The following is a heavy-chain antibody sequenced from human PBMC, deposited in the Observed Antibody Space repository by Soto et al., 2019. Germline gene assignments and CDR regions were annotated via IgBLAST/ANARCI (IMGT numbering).Heavy chain of an antibody. J-gene: IGHJ3*02. V-gene: IGHV1-69*02. CDR2: VIPIIGEG. Sequence: QVQLVQSGAEVKEPGSSVKVSCKVSGGTFSSQTINWVRQVPGQGLEWMGSVIPIIGEGKYAQSFLGRVTITADSSTSTAYMELSSLRPENTAVYYCAGPAVNDLDADSSAFDIWGQGTMVTVSS. D-gene: IGHD1-1*01. CDR1: GGTFSSQT. CDR3: AGPAVNDLDADSSAFDI.